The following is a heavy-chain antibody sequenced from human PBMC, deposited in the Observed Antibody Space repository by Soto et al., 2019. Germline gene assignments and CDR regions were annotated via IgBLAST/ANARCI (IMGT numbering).Heavy chain of an antibody. CDR3: ARRSSRASVHLLLREIPNYNCLDP. CDR2: IHQTGST. J-gene: IGHJ5*02. D-gene: IGHD1-20*01. Sequence: QLQLQESGPGLVRPSETLSLTCTVSNGSISSPIYYWGWIRQPPGKGLEWIGSIHQTGSTYYNPSLQGRVHISVDTSTNQFSLILSSVTAADTAMYFWARRSSRASVHLLLREIPNYNCLDPWGQGALVIVSS. CDR1: NGSISSPIYY. V-gene: IGHV4-39*01.